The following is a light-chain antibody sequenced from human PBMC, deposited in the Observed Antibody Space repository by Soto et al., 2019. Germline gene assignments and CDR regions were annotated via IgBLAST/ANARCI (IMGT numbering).Light chain of an antibody. Sequence: EVVMTQSPATLSVYPGERATLSCRASQSLYGKLAWYQQKPGQAPRLLIYDTSTRATGLPARFSGAGSGTEFTLTVTSLQSEDFAVYFCQQYNYWPWTFGQGTKVDIK. J-gene: IGKJ1*01. CDR2: DTS. CDR1: QSLYGK. V-gene: IGKV3-15*01. CDR3: QQYNYWPWT.